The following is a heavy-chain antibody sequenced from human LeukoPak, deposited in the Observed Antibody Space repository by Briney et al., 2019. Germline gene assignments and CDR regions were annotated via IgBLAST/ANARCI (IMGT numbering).Heavy chain of an antibody. J-gene: IGHJ4*02. CDR2: INTDGGDT. Sequence: GGSLRLSCAASGFTFGGYWMHWVRQAPGKGLVWVSRINTDGGDTIYADSVKGRFTISRDNAKNTLFLQMNSLRAEDTAVYYCARDEKIVGASGQDYWGQGTLVTVSS. D-gene: IGHD1-26*01. V-gene: IGHV3-74*01. CDR1: GFTFGGYW. CDR3: ARDEKIVGASGQDY.